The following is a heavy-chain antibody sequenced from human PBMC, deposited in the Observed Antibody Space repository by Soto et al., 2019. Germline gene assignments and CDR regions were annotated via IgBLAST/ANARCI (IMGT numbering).Heavy chain of an antibody. V-gene: IGHV1-2*02. CDR1: GYTFTGHD. J-gene: IGHJ4*02. D-gene: IGHD6-6*01. CDR2: IKANGGAT. CDR3: ARVGSYSDGSSYPY. Sequence: VASVKVSCKASGYTFTGHDLHWVRQAPGQGLEWMGWIKANGGATKYARKFQGRVTMTRDTSTTTAYLELNSLRSDDTAVYFCARVGSYSDGSSYPYWGQGTLVTVSS.